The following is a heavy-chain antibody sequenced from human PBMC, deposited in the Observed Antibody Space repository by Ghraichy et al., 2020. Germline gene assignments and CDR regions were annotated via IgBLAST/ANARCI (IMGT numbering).Heavy chain of an antibody. CDR2: IIPIFGTA. D-gene: IGHD6-6*01. J-gene: IGHJ4*02. Sequence: VKVSCKASGGTFSSYAISWVRQAPGQGLEWMGGIIPIFGTANYAQKFQGRVTITADESTSTAYMELSSLRSEDTAVYYCARDVVPTNGLDYWGQGTLVTVSS. CDR1: GGTFSSYA. CDR3: ARDVVPTNGLDY. V-gene: IGHV1-69*01.